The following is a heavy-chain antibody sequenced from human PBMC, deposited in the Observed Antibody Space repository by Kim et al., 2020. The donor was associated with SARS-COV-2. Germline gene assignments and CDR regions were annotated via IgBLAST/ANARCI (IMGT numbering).Heavy chain of an antibody. J-gene: IGHJ4*02. D-gene: IGHD2-21*01. CDR3: ARDAGDGYFDY. CDR2: T. Sequence: TYYPGSRECRFSISRENAQNSLYLQMNSLRAGDTAVYYCARDAGDGYFDYWGQGTLVTVSS. V-gene: IGHV3-13*01.